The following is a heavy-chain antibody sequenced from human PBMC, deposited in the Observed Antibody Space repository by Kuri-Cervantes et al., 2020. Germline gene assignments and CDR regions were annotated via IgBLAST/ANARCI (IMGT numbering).Heavy chain of an antibody. V-gene: IGHV3-53*04. CDR1: GFTVSSNY. CDR3: AKGSGGWSFDF. D-gene: IGHD2-15*01. J-gene: IGHJ3*01. CDR2: IYSGGST. Sequence: GESLKISCAASGFTVSSNYMSWVRQAPGKGLEWVSVIYSGGSTYYADSVKGRFTISRHNSKNTLYLQMNSLRAEDTAVYYCAKGSGGWSFDFRGQGTMVTVSS.